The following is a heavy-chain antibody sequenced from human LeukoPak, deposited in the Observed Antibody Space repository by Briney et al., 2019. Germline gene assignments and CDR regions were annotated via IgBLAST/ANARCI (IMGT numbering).Heavy chain of an antibody. CDR1: GFTFDDYA. V-gene: IGHV3-9*01. J-gene: IGHJ4*02. D-gene: IGHD6-19*01. CDR2: ISWNSGSI. Sequence: GRSLRLSCAASGFTFDDYAMHWVRQAPGKGLEWVSGISWNSGSIGYADSVKGRFTISRDNAKNSLYLQMNSLRAEDTALYYCASDSGSGYWGQGTLVTVSS. CDR3: ASDSGSGY.